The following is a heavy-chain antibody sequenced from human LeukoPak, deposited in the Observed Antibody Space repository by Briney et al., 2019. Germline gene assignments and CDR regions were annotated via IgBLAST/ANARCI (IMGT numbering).Heavy chain of an antibody. CDR2: IYYSGST. V-gene: IGHV4-59*01. J-gene: IGHJ6*03. Sequence: SETLSLTCTVSGGSISSYYWSWIRQPPGKGLEWIGYIYYSGSTNYNPSLKSRVTISVDTSKNQFSLKLSSVTAADTAVYYCARTTEGGYSYGYFYYYYMDVWGKGTTVTISS. CDR3: ARTTEGGYSYGYFYYYYMDV. CDR1: GGSISSYY. D-gene: IGHD5-18*01.